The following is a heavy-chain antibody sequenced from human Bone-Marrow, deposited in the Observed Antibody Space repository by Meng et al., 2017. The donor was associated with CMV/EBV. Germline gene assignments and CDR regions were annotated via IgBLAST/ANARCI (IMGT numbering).Heavy chain of an antibody. D-gene: IGHD3-16*01. CDR2: INKDGSEK. J-gene: IGHJ4*02. Sequence: GESLKISCAASGFTFSTYWMTWVRQAPGKGLEWVGNINKDGSEKNYVDSVKGRFTISRDNAKNSLYLQMNSLRVEDTAVYYCTKDVKFGDFDYWGQGTLVTVSS. V-gene: IGHV3-7*01. CDR3: TKDVKFGDFDY. CDR1: GFTFSTYW.